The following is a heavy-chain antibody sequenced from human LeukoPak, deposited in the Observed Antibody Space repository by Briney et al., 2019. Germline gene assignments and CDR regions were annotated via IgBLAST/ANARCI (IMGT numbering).Heavy chain of an antibody. D-gene: IGHD2-2*02. CDR2: IYPGDADT. CDR1: GYSFTSYW. V-gene: IGHV5-51*01. CDR3: ARGYCSSTSCYRFDY. J-gene: IGHJ4*02. Sequence: GESLKISCKGSGYSFTSYWIGWVRQMPGKGLEWMGIIYPGDADTRYSPSFQGQVTISADKSISTAYLQWSSLKASDTAMYHCARGYCSSTSCYRFDYWGQGTLVTVSS.